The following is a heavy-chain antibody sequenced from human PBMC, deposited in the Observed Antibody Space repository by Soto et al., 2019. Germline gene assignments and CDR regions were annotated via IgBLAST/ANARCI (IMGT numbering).Heavy chain of an antibody. V-gene: IGHV1-46*01. Sequence: QVQLMQSGAEVKKPGASVKVSCKASGDTFTDYYIHWVRQAPGQGLEWMGTVNPSGGHTTYAQHFLVRVTMTRDTSTSTLYMELTSLTSDDPAIYYCARGGHVVVVTAALDYWGQGTLVTVSS. CDR2: VNPSGGHT. D-gene: IGHD2-21*02. CDR3: ARGGHVVVVTAALDY. J-gene: IGHJ4*02. CDR1: GDTFTDYY.